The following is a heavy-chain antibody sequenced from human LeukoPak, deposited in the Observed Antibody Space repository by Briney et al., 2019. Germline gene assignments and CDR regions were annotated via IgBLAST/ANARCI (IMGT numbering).Heavy chain of an antibody. D-gene: IGHD3-3*01. CDR2: ISGSGGST. J-gene: IGHJ6*03. CDR3: ARASIFGVVIFGGYMDV. CDR1: GFTFSSYA. V-gene: IGHV3-23*01. Sequence: GGSLRLSCAASGFTFSSYAMSWVRQAPGKGLEWVSAISGSGGSTYYADSVKGRFTISRDNAKNSLYLQMNSLRAEDTAVYYCARASIFGVVIFGGYMDVWGKGTTVTVSS.